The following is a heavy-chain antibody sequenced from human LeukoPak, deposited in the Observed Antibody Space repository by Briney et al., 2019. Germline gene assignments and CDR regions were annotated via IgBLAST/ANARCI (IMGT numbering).Heavy chain of an antibody. D-gene: IGHD5-18*01. CDR2: IYYSGST. Sequence: SQTLSLTCTVSVGSISSGDYYWSWIRQPPGKGLEWIGYIYYSGSTYYNPSLKSRVTISVDTSKNQFSLKLSSVTATDTAVYYCARDGTQRGYSYAFDIWGQGTMVTVSS. CDR3: ARDGTQRGYSYAFDI. J-gene: IGHJ3*02. V-gene: IGHV4-30-4*08. CDR1: VGSISSGDYY.